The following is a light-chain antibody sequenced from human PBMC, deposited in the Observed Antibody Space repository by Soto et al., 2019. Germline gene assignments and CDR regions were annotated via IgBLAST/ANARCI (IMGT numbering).Light chain of an antibody. V-gene: IGLV2-8*01. Sequence: QSVLTQPPSASGSPGQSVTITCSGTSSDVGEENYVSCYQQHPGKVPKLILYEVSKRPSGVPDRFSGSRSGNTAALTVSGLQAEDEADYYCSSFAGSPVVFGGGTTLTVL. CDR3: SSFAGSPVV. CDR1: SSDVGEENY. J-gene: IGLJ2*01. CDR2: EVS.